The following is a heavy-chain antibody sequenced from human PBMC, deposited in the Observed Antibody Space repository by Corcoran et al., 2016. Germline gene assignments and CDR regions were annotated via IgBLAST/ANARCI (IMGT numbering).Heavy chain of an antibody. Sequence: EVQLVESGGGLIQPGGSLRLSCAASGFTVSSNYMSWVRQAPGKGLEWVSVIYSGGSTYYADSVKGRFTISRDNSKNTLYLQMNSLRAEDTAVYYWARERYYDSSGAFDIWGQGTMSPSLQ. CDR1: GFTVSSNY. D-gene: IGHD3-22*01. J-gene: IGHJ3*02. CDR2: IYSGGST. V-gene: IGHV3-53*01. CDR3: ARERYYDSSGAFDI.